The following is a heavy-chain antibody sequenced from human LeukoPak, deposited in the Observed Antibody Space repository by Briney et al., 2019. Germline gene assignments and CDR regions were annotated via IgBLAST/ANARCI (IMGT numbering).Heavy chain of an antibody. CDR3: ARGPWVY. Sequence: ASVKVSCKASGYTFTGYYMHWVRQAPGQGLEWMGWINTNTGNPTYVQAFTGRFVFSLDTSVSTAYLQISSLKADDTAVYYCARGPWVYWGQGTLVTVPS. V-gene: IGHV7-4-1*02. J-gene: IGHJ4*02. CDR2: INTNTGNP. CDR1: GYTFTGYY.